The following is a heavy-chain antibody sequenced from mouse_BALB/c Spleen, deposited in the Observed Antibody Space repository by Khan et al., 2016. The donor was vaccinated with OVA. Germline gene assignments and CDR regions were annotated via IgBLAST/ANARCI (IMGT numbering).Heavy chain of an antibody. V-gene: IGHV3-2*02. CDR3: ARGRAY. Sequence: EVQLQESGPGLVKPSQSLSLTCTVTGYSIISDYAWNWIRQFPGNKLEWMGYITYSGSTSYTPSLKSRFSITRDTSKNQFFLQLNSLATEDTATYYCARGRAYGGQGTLVTVSA. CDR1: GYSIISDYA. J-gene: IGHJ3*01. D-gene: IGHD3-3*01. CDR2: ITYSGST.